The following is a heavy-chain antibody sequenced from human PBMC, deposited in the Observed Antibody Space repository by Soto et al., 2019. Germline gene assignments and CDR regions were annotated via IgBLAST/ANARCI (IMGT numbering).Heavy chain of an antibody. Sequence: SETLSLTCTVSGGSISSSSYYWGWIRQPPGKGLEWIGSIYYSGSTYYNPSLKSRVTISVDTSKNQFSLKLSSVTAADTAVYYCARLPSGWPRFDYWGQGTLVTVSS. V-gene: IGHV4-39*01. CDR1: GGSISSSSYY. J-gene: IGHJ4*02. D-gene: IGHD6-19*01. CDR2: IYYSGST. CDR3: ARLPSGWPRFDY.